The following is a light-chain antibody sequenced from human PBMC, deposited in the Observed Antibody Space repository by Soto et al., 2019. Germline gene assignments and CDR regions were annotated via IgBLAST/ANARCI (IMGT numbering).Light chain of an antibody. CDR1: QSVRSN. CDR2: GAS. J-gene: IGKJ5*01. CDR3: QQYNNWPPIT. V-gene: IGKV3-15*01. Sequence: EIVMTQSPATLSVSPGESATLSCRASQSVRSNVAWYQQIPGQAPRLLIHGASTRATGISARFSGSGSGTDFTLSINSLQSEDSAVYYCQQYNNWPPITFGQGTRLEIK.